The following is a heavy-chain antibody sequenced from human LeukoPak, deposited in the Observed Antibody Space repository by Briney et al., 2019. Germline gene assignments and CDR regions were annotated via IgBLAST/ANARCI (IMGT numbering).Heavy chain of an antibody. V-gene: IGHV4-34*01. J-gene: IGHJ4*02. CDR3: ARGLDPSNVDTAMVSSTDPRYYFDY. D-gene: IGHD5-18*01. CDR1: GGSFSGYY. CDR2: INHSGST. Sequence: SETLSLTCAVYGGSFSGYYWSWIRQPPGKGLEWIGEINHSGSTNYNPSLKSRVTISVDTSKNQFSLKLSSVTAADTAVYYCARGLDPSNVDTAMVSSTDPRYYFDYWGQGTLVTVSS.